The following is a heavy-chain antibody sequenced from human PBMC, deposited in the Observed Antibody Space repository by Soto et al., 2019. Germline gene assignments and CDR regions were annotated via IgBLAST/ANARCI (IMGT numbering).Heavy chain of an antibody. CDR1: GYTFTSYY. D-gene: IGHD2-2*01. V-gene: IGHV1-46*03. CDR2: INPSGGST. Sequence: ASVKVSCKASGYTFTSYYMHWVRQAPGQGLEWMGIINPSGGSTSYAQKFQGRVTMTRDTSTSTVYMELSSLRSEDTAVYYCAREANIVVVPAAQFDIWGQGTMVTVSS. J-gene: IGHJ3*02. CDR3: AREANIVVVPAAQFDI.